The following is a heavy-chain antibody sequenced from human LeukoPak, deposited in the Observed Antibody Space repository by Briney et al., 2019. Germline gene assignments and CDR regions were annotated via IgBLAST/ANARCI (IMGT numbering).Heavy chain of an antibody. CDR3: ARGDSSAFDI. V-gene: IGHV3-7*04. CDR1: GFTFSSYR. CDR2: IKQGESER. D-gene: IGHD3-22*01. J-gene: IGHJ3*02. Sequence: PGGSLGLSCAASGFTFSSYRVNWVRQAPGKGLEWVASIKQGESERYYVDSVNGRLTISRDNAKNSLYLQMNSLRAEDTAVYYCARGDSSAFDIWGQGTMVTVSS.